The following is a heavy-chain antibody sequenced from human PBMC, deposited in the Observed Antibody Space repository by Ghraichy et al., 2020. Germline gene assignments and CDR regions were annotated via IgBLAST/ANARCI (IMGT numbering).Heavy chain of an antibody. D-gene: IGHD2-2*02. J-gene: IGHJ6*02. CDR2: ISSNGGST. V-gene: IGHV3-64*02. Sequence: LSLTCAASGFTFSSYAMHWVRQAPGKGLEYVSAISSNGGSTYYADSVKGRFTISRDNSKNTLYLQMGSLRAEDMAVYYCARGGYCSSTSCYRPGDYYYYYGMDVWGQGTTVTVSS. CDR1: GFTFSSYA. CDR3: ARGGYCSSTSCYRPGDYYYYYGMDV.